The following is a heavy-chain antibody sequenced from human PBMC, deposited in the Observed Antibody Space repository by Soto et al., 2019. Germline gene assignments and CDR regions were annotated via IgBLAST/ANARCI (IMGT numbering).Heavy chain of an antibody. Sequence: QAQLEQSGAEVKKPGASVKVSCKSSGYTFSTSGISWVRQAPGQGLEWMGWISTYNGDANYAQRFQGRVTMTTDTSTSTTFMELGSLRSDDTAVYYCAREGPRPYYYYGMDVWGQGTTVTVSS. V-gene: IGHV1-18*01. CDR3: AREGPRPYYYYGMDV. CDR1: GYTFSTSG. CDR2: ISTYNGDA. J-gene: IGHJ6*02. D-gene: IGHD6-6*01.